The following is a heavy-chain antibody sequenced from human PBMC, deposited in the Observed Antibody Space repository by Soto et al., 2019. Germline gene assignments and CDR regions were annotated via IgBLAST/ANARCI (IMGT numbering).Heavy chain of an antibody. V-gene: IGHV4-30-4*01. Sequence: SETLSLTCTVSGGSISNDNYYWSWIRQSPGKGLEWIAYIYYSGSTYYNPSLKSRLTISVDPSKNQFSLKLSSFTPADTAAYDCGRTACPAPFYDASADFERWGEGTLVTVSS. CDR2: IYYSGST. CDR3: GRTACPAPFYDASADFER. J-gene: IGHJ5*02. CDR1: GGSISNDNYY. D-gene: IGHD3-22*01.